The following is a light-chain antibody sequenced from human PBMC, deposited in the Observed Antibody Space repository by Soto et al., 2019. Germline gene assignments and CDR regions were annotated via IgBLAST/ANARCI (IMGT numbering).Light chain of an antibody. CDR1: QSISSW. Sequence: DIQMTQSPSTLSASVGDRVTITCRASQSISSWLAWYQQKPGKAPKLLIYKASTLESGVPSRFSGSGSGTEFTLTISSLQPDDFPTYYCQHYNTYWTFGQGTKVEIK. CDR2: KAS. V-gene: IGKV1-5*03. J-gene: IGKJ1*01. CDR3: QHYNTYWT.